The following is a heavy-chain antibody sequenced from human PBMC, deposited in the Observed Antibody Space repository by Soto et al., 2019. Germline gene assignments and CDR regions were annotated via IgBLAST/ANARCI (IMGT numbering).Heavy chain of an antibody. J-gene: IGHJ3*02. V-gene: IGHV3-23*01. CDR2: ISGSGGST. D-gene: IGHD1-1*01. CDR1: GFTFSSYA. CDR3: PKDVERRTTAAFDI. Sequence: GGSLRLSCAASGFTFSSYAMSWVRQDPGKGLEWVSAISGSGGSTYYADSVKGRFTIARDNSKNTLYLQMNSLRAEDTAVYYCPKDVERRTTAAFDIWGQGTMVTVSS.